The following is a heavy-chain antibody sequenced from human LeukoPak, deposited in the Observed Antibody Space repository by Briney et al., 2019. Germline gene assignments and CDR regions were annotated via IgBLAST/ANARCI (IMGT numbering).Heavy chain of an antibody. J-gene: IGHJ5*02. CDR2: IYYSGST. V-gene: IGHV4-59*08. CDR1: GGSISSYY. Sequence: PSETLSLTCTVSGGSISSYYWSWIRQPPGKGLEWIGYIYYSGSTSYNPSLKSRVTISVDTSKNQFSLKLSSVTAADTAVYYCARRSGDGYNFNWFDPWSQGTLATVSS. CDR3: ARRSGDGYNFNWFDP. D-gene: IGHD5-24*01.